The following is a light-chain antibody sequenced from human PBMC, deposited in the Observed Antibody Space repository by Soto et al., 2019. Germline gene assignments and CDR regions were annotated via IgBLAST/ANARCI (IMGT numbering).Light chain of an antibody. CDR3: VSFTTKKSYV. Sequence: QSVLTQPASVSGSPGQSITISCTGTSSDIGAYIFVSWYQQHPGKAPKLIIYDIANRPSGVSYRFSGSKSANTASLTISGLQADDEADYYCVSFTTKKSYVFGTGTKVT. J-gene: IGLJ1*01. CDR2: DIA. V-gene: IGLV2-14*03. CDR1: SSDIGAYIF.